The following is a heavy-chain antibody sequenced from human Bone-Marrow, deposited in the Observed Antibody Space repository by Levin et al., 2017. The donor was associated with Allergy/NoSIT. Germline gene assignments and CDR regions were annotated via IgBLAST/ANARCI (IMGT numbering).Heavy chain of an antibody. CDR2: ISGGGGRT. CDR1: GFTFSNYA. D-gene: IGHD6-19*01. Sequence: GGSLRLSCTASGFTFSNYAMNWVRQAPGKGLERVSSISGGGGRTDYADSVKGRCTISRDSSTNTVDLQMNSLRVEATAVYYCAKGMELWDLIAVGPPFDGWGQGTLVAVSS. CDR3: AKGMELWDLIAVGPPFDG. J-gene: IGHJ4*02. V-gene: IGHV3-23*01.